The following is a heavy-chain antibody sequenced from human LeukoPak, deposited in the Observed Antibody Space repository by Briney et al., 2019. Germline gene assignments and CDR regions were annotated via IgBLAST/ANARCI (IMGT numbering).Heavy chain of an antibody. Sequence: SQTLSLTCAISGDSVSSNSAAWNWIRQSPSRGLEWLGRTYYRSKWYNDYAVSVKSRITINPDTSKNQFSLQLNSVTPEDTAVYYCARVQQDLKFGESDNWFDPWGQGTLVTVSS. CDR2: TYYRSKWYN. J-gene: IGHJ5*02. V-gene: IGHV6-1*01. D-gene: IGHD3-10*01. CDR1: GDSVSSNSAA. CDR3: ARVQQDLKFGESDNWFDP.